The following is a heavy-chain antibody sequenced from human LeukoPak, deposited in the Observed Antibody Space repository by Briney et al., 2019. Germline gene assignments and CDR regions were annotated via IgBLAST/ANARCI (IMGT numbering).Heavy chain of an antibody. V-gene: IGHV1-8*01. CDR3: ARDSSEFRSLIPH. D-gene: IGHD2-21*01. J-gene: IGHJ1*01. CDR1: GYTFTSYD. Sequence: GASVKVSCKASGYTFTSYDINWVRQATGQGPEWMGWMSPNSGNTGYAQKFQGRVTITADESTNTAYMELSSLRSEDTAVYYCARDSSEFRSLIPHWGQGTLVTVSS. CDR2: MSPNSGNT.